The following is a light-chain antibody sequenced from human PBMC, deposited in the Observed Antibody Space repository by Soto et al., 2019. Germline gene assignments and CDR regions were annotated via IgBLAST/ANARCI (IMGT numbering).Light chain of an antibody. V-gene: IGKV3-11*01. CDR2: DVS. CDR1: QSVSNS. Sequence: EIVLTQSPATLSLSPGERVTLSCRASQSVSNSLAWYQQKPGQPPRLLIYDVSNRATGIPARFSGSGSGTDFTLTISSLEPEDFAVYYCQQRSDWPPITFGQGTRLEI. CDR3: QQRSDWPPIT. J-gene: IGKJ5*01.